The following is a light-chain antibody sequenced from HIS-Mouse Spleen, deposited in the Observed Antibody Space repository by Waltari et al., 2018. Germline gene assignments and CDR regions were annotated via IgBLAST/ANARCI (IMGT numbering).Light chain of an antibody. J-gene: IGKJ1*01. CDR1: QSVSSSY. Sequence: IVLTQSPGTLSLSPGERATLSCRASQSVSSSYLAWYQQQPGQPPRLLIYGASSRATGIPDRFSGSGSGTDFTLTISRLEPEDFAVYYCQQYGSAPWKFGQGTKVEIK. CDR2: GAS. CDR3: QQYGSAPWK. V-gene: IGKV3-20*01.